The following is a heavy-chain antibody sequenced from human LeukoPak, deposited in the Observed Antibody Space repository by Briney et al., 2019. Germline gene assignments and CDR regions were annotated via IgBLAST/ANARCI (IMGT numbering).Heavy chain of an antibody. V-gene: IGHV4-39*01. CDR3: ARHPLAGVVIIAFDI. Sequence: PSETLSLTCTVSGGSISSSSYYWGWIRQPPGKGLEWIGSIYYSGSTYYNPSLKSRVTISVDTSKNQFSLKLSSVTAADTAVYYCARHPLAGVVIIAFDIWGQGTMVTVSS. J-gene: IGHJ3*02. CDR2: IYYSGST. D-gene: IGHD3-3*01. CDR1: GGSISSSSYY.